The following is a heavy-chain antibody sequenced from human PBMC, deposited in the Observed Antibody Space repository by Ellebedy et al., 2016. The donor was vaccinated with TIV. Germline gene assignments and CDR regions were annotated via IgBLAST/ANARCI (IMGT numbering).Heavy chain of an antibody. CDR3: ATDGSYGDYLSPAHASVM. Sequence: GGSLRLSCAASGFSFRSYWMTWVRQAPGKGLEWVANINQDATKTFYVDSVEGRFTISRDNAKNSLFPQMNSLRAEDTAVYYCATDGSYGDYLSPAHASVMWGQGTLVSVSS. D-gene: IGHD4-17*01. CDR2: INQDATKT. J-gene: IGHJ3*02. CDR1: GFSFRSYW. V-gene: IGHV3-7*01.